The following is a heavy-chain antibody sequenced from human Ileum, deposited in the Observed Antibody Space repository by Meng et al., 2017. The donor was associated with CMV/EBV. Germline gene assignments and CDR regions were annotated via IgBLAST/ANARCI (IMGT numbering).Heavy chain of an antibody. J-gene: IGHJ4*02. V-gene: IGHV3-74*03. CDR3: ARDPSATEYFDY. CDR2: ISADGSKI. CDR1: GFTFDTYW. Sequence: GESLKISCVASGFTFDTYWMHWIRLAPGEGPQWIAHISADGSKIKYADSVKGRFTVSRDNAKKTLYLQMNNLRAEDTAVYYCARDPSATEYFDYWGQGTLVTVSS.